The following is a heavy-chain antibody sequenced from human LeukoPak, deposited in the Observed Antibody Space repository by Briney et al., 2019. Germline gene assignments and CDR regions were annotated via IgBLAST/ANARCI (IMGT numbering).Heavy chain of an antibody. D-gene: IGHD3-3*01. CDR2: IVPDSGGA. CDR1: GYTFTNYY. V-gene: IGHV1-2*02. Sequence: ASVKVSCKTSGYTFTNYYVHWVRQAPGQGLEWMGYIVPDSGGADYDQKFQGRVTMTRDTSISTAYMELSRLTSDDTAVYYCARDADFYWFDPWGQGTLVTVSS. CDR3: ARDADFYWFDP. J-gene: IGHJ5*02.